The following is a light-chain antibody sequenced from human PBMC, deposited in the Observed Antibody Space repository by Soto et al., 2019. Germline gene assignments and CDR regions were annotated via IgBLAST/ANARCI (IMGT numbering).Light chain of an antibody. J-gene: IGKJ1*01. CDR2: GAS. Sequence: EIVMTQSPATLSVSPGERATLSCRASQSVSSNLAWYQQKPGQAPRLLIYGASTRATGIPARFSGSGSGTAFTLIISSLQSEDFAVYYWQQYNNCPPWTFGQGTKVEIK. CDR1: QSVSSN. CDR3: QQYNNCPPWT. V-gene: IGKV3-15*01.